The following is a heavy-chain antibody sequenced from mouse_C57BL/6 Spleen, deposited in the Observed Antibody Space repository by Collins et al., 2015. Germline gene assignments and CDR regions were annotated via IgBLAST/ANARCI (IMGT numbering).Heavy chain of an antibody. CDR1: GYTFTSYW. V-gene: IGHV1-69*02. CDR3: ARDENDGYFAWFAY. Sequence: QVQLQQPGAELVKPGASVKLSCKASGYTFTSYWMHWVKQRPGQGLEWIGEIDPSDSYANYNQRFKGKATLTVDKSSSIAYMQLSSLTSEDSAVYYCARDENDGYFAWFAYWGQGTLVTVSA. D-gene: IGHD2-3*01. CDR2: IDPSDSYA. J-gene: IGHJ3*01.